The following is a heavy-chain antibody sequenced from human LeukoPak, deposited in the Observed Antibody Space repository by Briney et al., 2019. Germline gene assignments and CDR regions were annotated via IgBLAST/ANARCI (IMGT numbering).Heavy chain of an antibody. CDR2: IYYSGST. CDR3: ARGGHYDILTGYPKDNWFDP. V-gene: IGHV4-59*01. CDR1: GGSISSYY. D-gene: IGHD3-9*01. J-gene: IGHJ5*02. Sequence: PSETLSLTCTVSGGSISSYYWSWIRQPPGKGLEWIGYIYYSGSTNYNPSLKSRVTISVDTSKNQFSLKLSSVTAADTAVYYCARGGHYDILTGYPKDNWFDPCGQGTLVTVSS.